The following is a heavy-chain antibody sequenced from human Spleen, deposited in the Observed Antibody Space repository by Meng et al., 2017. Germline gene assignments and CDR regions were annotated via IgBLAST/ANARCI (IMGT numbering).Heavy chain of an antibody. CDR1: GYTFPDYG. J-gene: IGHJ4*02. CDR2: INPKSGDT. CDR3: ARDEDISAAGKLFGDY. V-gene: IGHV1-2*06. D-gene: IGHD6-13*01. Sequence: RGLPGVEGKEPGASVKVACKAAGYTFPDYGLHWVRRAPGQGLEWMGRINPKSGDTHYAQRFQGRVAMTGDTSISTAYMELSGLRSDDTAMYYCARDEDISAAGKLFGDYWGQGTLVTVSS.